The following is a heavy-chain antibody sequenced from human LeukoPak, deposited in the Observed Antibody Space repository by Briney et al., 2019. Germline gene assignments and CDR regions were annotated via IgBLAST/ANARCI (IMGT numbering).Heavy chain of an antibody. CDR3: ASGNIVVVPAAGVDNWFDP. D-gene: IGHD2-2*01. CDR2: IIPIFGTA. V-gene: IGHV1-69*06. J-gene: IGHJ5*02. Sequence: SVKVSCKASGGTFSSYAISWVRQAPGQGLEWMGGIIPIFGTANYAQKFQGRDTITADKSTSTAYMELSSLRSEDTAVYYCASGNIVVVPAAGVDNWFDPWGQGTLVTVSS. CDR1: GGTFSSYA.